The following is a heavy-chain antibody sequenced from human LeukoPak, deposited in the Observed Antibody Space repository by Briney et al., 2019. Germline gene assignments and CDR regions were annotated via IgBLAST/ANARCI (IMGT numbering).Heavy chain of an antibody. Sequence: SETLSLTCTASGGPISSYYWSWIRQPAGKGLEWIGRIYTSGSTNYNPSLKSRVTMSVDTSKNQFSLKLSSVTAADTAVYYCARDQNYYDSSGLAFDIWGQGTMVTVSS. V-gene: IGHV4-4*07. CDR3: ARDQNYYDSSGLAFDI. CDR1: GGPISSYY. J-gene: IGHJ3*02. D-gene: IGHD3-22*01. CDR2: IYTSGST.